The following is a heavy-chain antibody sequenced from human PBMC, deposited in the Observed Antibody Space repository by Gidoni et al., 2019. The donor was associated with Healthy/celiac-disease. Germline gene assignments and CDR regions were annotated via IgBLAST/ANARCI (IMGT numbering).Heavy chain of an antibody. V-gene: IGHV3-48*04. CDR2: ISSSSSTI. Sequence: EVQLVESGGGLVQPGGSLRLSCAASGFTFSSYSMNWVRQAPGKGLEWVSYISSSSSTIYYADSVKGRFTISRDNAKNSLYLQMNSLRAEDTAVYYCARLWFGESNDYWGQGTLVTVSS. D-gene: IGHD3-10*01. CDR1: GFTFSSYS. CDR3: ARLWFGESNDY. J-gene: IGHJ4*02.